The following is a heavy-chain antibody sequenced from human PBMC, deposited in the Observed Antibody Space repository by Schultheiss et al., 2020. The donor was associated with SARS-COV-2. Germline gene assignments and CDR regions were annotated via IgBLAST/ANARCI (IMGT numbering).Heavy chain of an antibody. CDR3: ARQYSSGWYLSVSCPDY. Sequence: GESLKISCAASGFTFSNAWMSWIRQAPGKGLEWVSYISSSGSTIYYADSVKGRFTISRDNAKNSLYLQMNSLRAEDTAVYYCARQYSSGWYLSVSCPDYWGQGTLVTVSS. CDR1: GFTFSNAW. V-gene: IGHV3-11*01. CDR2: ISSSGSTI. D-gene: IGHD6-19*01. J-gene: IGHJ4*02.